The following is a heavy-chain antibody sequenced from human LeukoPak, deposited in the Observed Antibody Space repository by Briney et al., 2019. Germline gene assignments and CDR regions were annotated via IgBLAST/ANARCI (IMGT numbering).Heavy chain of an antibody. CDR2: INPSGGST. D-gene: IGHD3-10*01. J-gene: IGHJ4*02. V-gene: IGHV1-46*01. CDR1: GYTFTSYY. Sequence: GASVKVSCKASGYTFTSYYMHWVRQAPRQGLEWMGIINPSGGSTSYAQKFQGRVTMTRDTSTSTVYMELSSLRSEDTAVYYCARVPYYYGSGSQTYYFDYWGQGTLVTVSS. CDR3: ARVPYYYGSGSQTYYFDY.